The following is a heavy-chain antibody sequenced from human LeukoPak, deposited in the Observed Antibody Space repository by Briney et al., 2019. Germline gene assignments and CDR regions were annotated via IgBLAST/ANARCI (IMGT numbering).Heavy chain of an antibody. J-gene: IGHJ4*02. V-gene: IGHV4-59*01. CDR2: IYYSGST. Sequence: SETLCLTCTVSGGSISSYYWSWIRQPPGKRLKWIGYIYYSGSTNYNPSLKSRGTISVDTSKKQFSLKLSSVSAADTAVYYCARHEKYYYDSSGTYYFDYWGQGTLVSVSS. D-gene: IGHD3-22*01. CDR3: ARHEKYYYDSSGTYYFDY. CDR1: GGSISSYY.